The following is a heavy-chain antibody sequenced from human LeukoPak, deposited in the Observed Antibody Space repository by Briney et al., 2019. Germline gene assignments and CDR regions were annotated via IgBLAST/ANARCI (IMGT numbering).Heavy chain of an antibody. CDR3: ARGARAGYNLEPFDY. J-gene: IGHJ4*02. Sequence: PSETLSLTCTVSGDSISPYYWTWIRQPPGKGLEWIGYIHYTGNTKYSPSLKSRVTISEDTSNNQISLKLSSVTAADTAVYYCARGARAGYNLEPFDYWGQGTLVTVSS. V-gene: IGHV4-59*08. CDR2: IHYTGNT. CDR1: GDSISPYY. D-gene: IGHD5-24*01.